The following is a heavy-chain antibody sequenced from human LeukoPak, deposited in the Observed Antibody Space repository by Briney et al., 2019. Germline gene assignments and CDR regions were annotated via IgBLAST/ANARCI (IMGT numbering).Heavy chain of an antibody. V-gene: IGHV1-18*01. D-gene: IGHD6-13*01. Sequence: GASVKVSCKASGYTFTSYGISWVRQAPGQGLEWMGWISAYNGNTNYAQKLQGRVTMTTDTSTSTAYMELRSLRSDDTAVYYCAREMYSSSWSRSGYYYMDVWGKGTTVTVSS. J-gene: IGHJ6*03. CDR2: ISAYNGNT. CDR3: AREMYSSSWSRSGYYYMDV. CDR1: GYTFTSYG.